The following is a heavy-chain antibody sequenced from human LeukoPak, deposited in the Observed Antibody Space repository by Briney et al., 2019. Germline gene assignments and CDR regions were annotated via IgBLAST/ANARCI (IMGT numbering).Heavy chain of an antibody. CDR2: IYYSGST. CDR1: GDSISSYY. J-gene: IGHJ6*03. CDR3: ARDVGYHYMDV. V-gene: IGHV4-59*01. Sequence: SETLSLTCTVSGDSISSYYWSWIRQPPGKGLEWIGNIYYSGSTNYNPSLKSRATISVDTSKNQFSLKLRSVTAADTAVYYCARDVGYHYMDVWGKGTTVTISS.